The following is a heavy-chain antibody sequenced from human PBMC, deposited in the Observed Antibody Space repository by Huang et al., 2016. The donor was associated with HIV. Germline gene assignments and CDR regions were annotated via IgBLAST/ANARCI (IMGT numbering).Heavy chain of an antibody. Sequence: QVQLVESGGGLVKPGGSLRLSCAASGFTFSDYYMSWIRQAPGKGREWVSLISISGSTIYYADSVKGRFTSSRDNAKNSLYLQMNNLRAEDTAVYYCARERMVGSTGIFDYWGQGTLVTVSS. CDR2: ISISGSTI. D-gene: IGHD1-26*01. CDR1: GFTFSDYY. CDR3: ARERMVGSTGIFDY. J-gene: IGHJ4*02. V-gene: IGHV3-11*01.